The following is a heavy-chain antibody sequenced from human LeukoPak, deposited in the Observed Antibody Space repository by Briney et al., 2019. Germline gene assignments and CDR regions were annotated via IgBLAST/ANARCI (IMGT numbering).Heavy chain of an antibody. CDR1: GYTFTSYD. D-gene: IGHD3-16*01. CDR3: ARGAVMALWFDP. J-gene: IGHJ5*02. Sequence: ASVKVSCKASGYTFTSYDINWVRQATGQGLEWMGWMNPNSGNTGYAQKFQGRVTMTRNTSISTAYMELSSLRSEDTAVYYCARGAVMALWFDPWGQGTLVTVSS. CDR2: MNPNSGNT. V-gene: IGHV1-8*01.